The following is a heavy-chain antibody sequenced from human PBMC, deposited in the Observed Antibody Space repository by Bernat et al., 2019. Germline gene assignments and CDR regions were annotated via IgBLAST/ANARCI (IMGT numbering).Heavy chain of an antibody. D-gene: IGHD4-17*01. V-gene: IGHV2-70*15. CDR3: ARTRYGDGRQGNWFDP. J-gene: IGHJ5*02. Sequence: QVTLRESGLALVKPTQTLTLTCTFSGFSLSTSGMCVSWIRQPPGKALEWLARIDWDDDKYYSTSLKTRLTISKDTSKNQVVITMTNMDPVDTATYYCARTRYGDGRQGNWFDPWGQGTLVTVSS. CDR1: GFSLSTSGMC. CDR2: IDWDDDK.